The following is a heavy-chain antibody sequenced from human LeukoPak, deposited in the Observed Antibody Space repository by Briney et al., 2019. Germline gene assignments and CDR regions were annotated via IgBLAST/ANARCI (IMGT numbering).Heavy chain of an antibody. J-gene: IGHJ4*02. CDR1: GGSISSYY. CDR3: ASINMVRGVTDY. D-gene: IGHD3-10*01. Sequence: SETLSLTCTVSGGSISSYYWSWVRQPAGKGLEWIGRIYTSGNTNYNPSLKGRVTMSVDTSKNQFSLNLSSVTAADTAVYYCASINMVRGVTDYWGQGTLVTVSS. CDR2: IYTSGNT. V-gene: IGHV4-4*07.